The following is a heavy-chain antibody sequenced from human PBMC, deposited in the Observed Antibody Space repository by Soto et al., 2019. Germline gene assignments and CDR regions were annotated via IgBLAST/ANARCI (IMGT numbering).Heavy chain of an antibody. Sequence: QLQLQESGPGLVKPSETLSLTCTVSGGSISSSSYYWGWIRQPPGKGLEWIGSIYYSVSTYYNPSLRSRGTISVDTSKNQYSLKLSSVTAVDTAVYYCARQGPYSSSSKYYYYMDVWGKGTTVTVSS. CDR1: GGSISSSSYY. D-gene: IGHD6-6*01. CDR3: ARQGPYSSSSKYYYYMDV. V-gene: IGHV4-39*01. J-gene: IGHJ6*03. CDR2: IYYSVST.